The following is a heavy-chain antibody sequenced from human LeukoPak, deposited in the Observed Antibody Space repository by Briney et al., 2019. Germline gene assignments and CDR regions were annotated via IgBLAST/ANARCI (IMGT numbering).Heavy chain of an antibody. CDR3: ARHAPGYYDN. J-gene: IGHJ4*02. V-gene: IGHV4-59*08. CDR2: IYYSGST. Sequence: PSETLSLTCTVSGGSINNYYWSWIRQPPGKGLEWIGYIYYSGSTSYNPSLKSRVTISVDTSKNQFSLKLSSVTDADTAVYYCARHAPGYYDNWGQGTLDTVSS. CDR1: GGSINNYY.